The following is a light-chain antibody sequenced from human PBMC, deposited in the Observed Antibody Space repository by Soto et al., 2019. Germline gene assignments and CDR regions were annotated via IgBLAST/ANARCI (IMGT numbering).Light chain of an antibody. Sequence: QSVLTQPPSVSGAPGQRVTISCTGSSSNIGAGYDVHWYQQLPGTAPKLLIYGNSNRPSGVPDRFSGSKSGTSASLAITGLQAEDESDYYCQSYDSSLSGYVFGTAT. CDR3: QSYDSSLSGYV. J-gene: IGLJ1*01. CDR2: GNS. CDR1: SSNIGAGYD. V-gene: IGLV1-40*01.